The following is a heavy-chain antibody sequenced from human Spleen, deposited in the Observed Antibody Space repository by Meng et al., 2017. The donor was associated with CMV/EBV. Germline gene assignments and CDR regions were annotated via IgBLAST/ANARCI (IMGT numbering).Heavy chain of an antibody. CDR3: AHMSIFTFGSVIDPNGFFDY. CDR1: TSGVR. CDR2: IYWNDDK. V-gene: IGHV2-5*01. D-gene: IGHD3-16*02. J-gene: IGHJ4*02. Sequence: TSGVRVGWIRQPPGKALDWLALIYWNDDKRYSPSLKSRLTITKDTSKNQVVLTMTNMDPVDTATYYCAHMSIFTFGSVIDPNGFFDYWGQGTLVTVSS.